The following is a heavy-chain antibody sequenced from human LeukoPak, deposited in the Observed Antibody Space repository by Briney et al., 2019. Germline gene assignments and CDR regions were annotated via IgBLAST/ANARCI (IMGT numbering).Heavy chain of an antibody. Sequence: GGTLRLSCAASGFTFSSYGMAWVRQAPGKGLEWVSSISSSSSYIYYADSVKGRFTISRDNAKNSLYLQMNSLRAEDTAVYYCARALWFGELFYMDVWGKGTTVTVSS. CDR1: GFTFSSYG. CDR2: ISSSSSYI. V-gene: IGHV3-21*01. J-gene: IGHJ6*03. CDR3: ARALWFGELFYMDV. D-gene: IGHD3-10*01.